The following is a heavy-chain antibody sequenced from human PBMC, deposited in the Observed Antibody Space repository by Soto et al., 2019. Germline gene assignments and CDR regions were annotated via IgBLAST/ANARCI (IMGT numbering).Heavy chain of an antibody. Sequence: SETLSLTCTVSGGSISSYYWTWIRQPPGKGLEWIGFMYNSGSTHYNPSLKSRVTISLDTSKNQFYLMLRSVTAADTAVYYCARAGPTVTTFYALDISGQGTMVIV. CDR2: MYNSGST. CDR1: GGSISSYY. V-gene: IGHV4-59*01. CDR3: ARAGPTVTTFYALDI. D-gene: IGHD4-17*01. J-gene: IGHJ3*02.